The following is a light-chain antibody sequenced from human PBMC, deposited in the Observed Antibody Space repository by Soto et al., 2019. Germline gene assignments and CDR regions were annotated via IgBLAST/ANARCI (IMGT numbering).Light chain of an antibody. CDR1: SSDVGGYNY. J-gene: IGLJ1*01. CDR3: SSYTGSTTLV. V-gene: IGLV2-8*01. Sequence: QSALTQPPSASGSPGQSVAISCTGTSSDVGGYNYVSWYQQHPGKAPKLMIYEVNKRPSGVSAHFSGSKSGNTASLTISGLQAEDEADYYCSSYTGSTTLVFGTGTKVTVL. CDR2: EVN.